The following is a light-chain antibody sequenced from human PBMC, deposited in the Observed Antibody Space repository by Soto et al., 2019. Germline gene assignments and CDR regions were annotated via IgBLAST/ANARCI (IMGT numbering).Light chain of an antibody. Sequence: IVMTQPPATLSVSPGEGVTLSCRASENVGTNLAWYQQKPGQAPRLLIYGSSTRATGIPATFSGSGSGTEFTLTISSLQSEESAIYYCQQYNNWGLSFGGGTKVEIK. V-gene: IGKV3D-15*01. J-gene: IGKJ4*01. CDR3: QQYNNWGLS. CDR1: ENVGTN. CDR2: GSS.